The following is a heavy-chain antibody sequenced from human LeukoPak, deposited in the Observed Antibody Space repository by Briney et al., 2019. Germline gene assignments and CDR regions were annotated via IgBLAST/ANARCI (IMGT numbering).Heavy chain of an antibody. CDR3: ARGGTYSSGLPGS. V-gene: IGHV3-74*01. J-gene: IGHJ5*02. CDR2: INSDGSST. D-gene: IGHD5-18*01. Sequence: GGSLRLSCAASGFTFSGYWMHWVRQATGKGLVWVSRINSDGSSTNYADSVKGRFTISRDNAKNTLYPQMNTLRAEDTAVYYCARGGTYSSGLPGSWGQGTLVTVSS. CDR1: GFTFSGYW.